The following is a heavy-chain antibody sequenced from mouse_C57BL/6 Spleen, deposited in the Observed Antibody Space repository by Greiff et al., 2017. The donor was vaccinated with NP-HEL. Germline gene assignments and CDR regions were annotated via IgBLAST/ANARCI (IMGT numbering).Heavy chain of an antibody. J-gene: IGHJ1*03. V-gene: IGHV1-69*01. CDR3: ARQDYGSSSHWYFDV. CDR1: GYTFTSYW. CDR2: IDPSDSYT. Sequence: VQLQQPGAELVMPGASVKLSCKASGYTFTSYWMHWVKQRPGQGLEWIGEIDPSDSYTNYNQKFKGKSTLTVDKSSSTAYMQLSSLTSEDSAVYYCARQDYGSSSHWYFDVWGTGTTVTVSS. D-gene: IGHD1-1*01.